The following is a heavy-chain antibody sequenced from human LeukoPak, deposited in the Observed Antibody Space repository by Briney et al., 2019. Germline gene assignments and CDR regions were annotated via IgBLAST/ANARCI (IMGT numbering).Heavy chain of an antibody. J-gene: IGHJ4*02. V-gene: IGHV4-39*02. CDR1: GDSISSSSSY. CDR2: IYYSGST. D-gene: IGHD3-10*01. CDR3: AREMVRGGGIYRIYYFDY. Sequence: SETLSLTCSVSGDSISSSSSYWGWIRQPPGKGLEWIGSIYYSGSTYYNPSLKSRVTISVDTSKNQFSLKLSSVTAADTAVYYCAREMVRGGGIYRIYYFDYWGQGTLVTVSS.